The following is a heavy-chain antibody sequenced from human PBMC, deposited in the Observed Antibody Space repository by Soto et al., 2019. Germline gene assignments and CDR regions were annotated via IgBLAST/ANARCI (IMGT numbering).Heavy chain of an antibody. CDR1: GGSISSSSYY. J-gene: IGHJ5*02. V-gene: IGHV4-39*01. Sequence: SETLSLTCTVSGGSISSSSYYWGWILQPPGKGLEWIGSIYYSGSTYYNPSLKSRVTISVDTSKNQFSLKLSSVTAADTAVYYCARPMAYCSSTSCYGGGNWFDPWGQGTLVTVSS. CDR3: ARPMAYCSSTSCYGGGNWFDP. D-gene: IGHD2-2*01. CDR2: IYYSGST.